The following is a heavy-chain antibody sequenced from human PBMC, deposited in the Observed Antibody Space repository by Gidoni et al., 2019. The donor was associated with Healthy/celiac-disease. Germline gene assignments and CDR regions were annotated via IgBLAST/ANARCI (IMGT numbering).Heavy chain of an antibody. V-gene: IGHV3-15*01. Sequence: EVQLVESGGGLVKPGGSLRLSCAASGFTFSNAWMSWVRQAPGKGLEWVGRIKSKTDGGTTDYAAPVKGRFTISRDDSKNTLYLQMNSLKTEDTAVYYCTTYSSSWYGWFDPWGQGTLVTVSS. CDR3: TTYSSSWYGWFDP. CDR2: IKSKTDGGTT. J-gene: IGHJ5*02. CDR1: GFTFSNAW. D-gene: IGHD6-13*01.